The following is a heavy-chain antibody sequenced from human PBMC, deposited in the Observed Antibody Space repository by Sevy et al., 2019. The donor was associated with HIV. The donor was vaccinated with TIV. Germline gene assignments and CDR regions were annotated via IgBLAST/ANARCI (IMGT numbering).Heavy chain of an antibody. J-gene: IGHJ6*02. D-gene: IGHD2-8*01. CDR1: GFTFSSYA. V-gene: IGHV3-30-3*01. CDR2: ISYDGSNK. Sequence: GGSLRLSCAASGFTFSSYAMHWVRQAPGKGLEWVAVISYDGSNKYYADSVKGRFTISRDNSKNTLNLQMNSLRAEDTAVYYCARDRIVLMVYGANYYGMDVWGQGTTVTVSS. CDR3: ARDRIVLMVYGANYYGMDV.